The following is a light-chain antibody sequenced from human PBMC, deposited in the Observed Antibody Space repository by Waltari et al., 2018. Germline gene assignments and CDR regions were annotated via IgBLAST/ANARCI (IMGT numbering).Light chain of an antibody. V-gene: IGKV3-15*01. CDR1: QGLNTK. Sequence: EVVMTQSPGTLLVSPGGTVTLSGRASQGLNTKLAWYQKKPGQPPRLLIYDASTRATGVLARCSGSGSGTDFILTISRMQSEDCAVYYCQQYNHWPPWTFGPGTRVEIK. CDR3: QQYNHWPPWT. J-gene: IGKJ1*01. CDR2: DAS.